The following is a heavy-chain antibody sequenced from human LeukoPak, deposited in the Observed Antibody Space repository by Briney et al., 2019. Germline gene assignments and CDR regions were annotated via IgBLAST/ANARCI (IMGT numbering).Heavy chain of an antibody. Sequence: GGSLRLSCVGSGFTSIAYALTWARQAPGKGLEWVSGISGGGVTTYYADSVKGRFTISRDNSKNTLCLQMNSLRAEDTAVYYCAKALYGGHDYWGQGTLVTVSS. D-gene: IGHD4-23*01. J-gene: IGHJ4*02. CDR3: AKALYGGHDY. CDR1: GFTSIAYA. CDR2: ISGGGVTT. V-gene: IGHV3-23*01.